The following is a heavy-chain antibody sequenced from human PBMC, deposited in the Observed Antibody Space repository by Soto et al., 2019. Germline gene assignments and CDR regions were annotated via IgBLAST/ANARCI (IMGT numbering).Heavy chain of an antibody. CDR3: AKVSVPAAIAYYYYGMDV. V-gene: IGHV3-30*18. CDR1: GFTFSSYG. Sequence: QVQLVESGGGVDQPGGYLRLSCAASGFTFSSYGMHWVRQAPGKGLEWVALISYDGSNKYYADSVKGRFTISRDNSKNTLYLQMNSLRAEDTAVYYCAKVSVPAAIAYYYYGMDVWGQGTTVTVSS. J-gene: IGHJ6*02. CDR2: ISYDGSNK. D-gene: IGHD2-2*01.